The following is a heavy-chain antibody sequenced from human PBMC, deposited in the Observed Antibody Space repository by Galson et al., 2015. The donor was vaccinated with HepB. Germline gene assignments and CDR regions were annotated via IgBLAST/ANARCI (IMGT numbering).Heavy chain of an antibody. Sequence: SLRLSCAVSGFTLSDNHMSWIRQAPGKGLEWVSYISSRDNTVYNEDSVKGRFTVSRDSAKNSLYLQMNGLKAEDTAVYYCARSTANCGGDCYYFDVWGQGTLVTVSS. V-gene: IGHV3-11*01. CDR1: GFTLSDNH. CDR3: ARSTANCGGDCYYFDV. J-gene: IGHJ4*02. D-gene: IGHD2-21*01. CDR2: ISSRDNTV.